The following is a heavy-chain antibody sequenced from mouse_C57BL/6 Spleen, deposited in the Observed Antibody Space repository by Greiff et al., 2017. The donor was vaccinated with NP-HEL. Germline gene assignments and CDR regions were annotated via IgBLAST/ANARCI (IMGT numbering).Heavy chain of an antibody. CDR2: IDPSDSYT. D-gene: IGHD2-5*01. V-gene: IGHV1-50*01. CDR1: GYTFTSYW. CDR3: AAYYSNYDYAMDY. Sequence: VQLQQSGAELVKPGASVKLSCKASGYTFTSYWMQWVKQRPGQGLEWIGEIDPSDSYTNYNQKFKGKATLTVDTSSSTAYMQLSSLNSEDSAVYYVAAYYSNYDYAMDYWGQGTSVTVSS. J-gene: IGHJ4*01.